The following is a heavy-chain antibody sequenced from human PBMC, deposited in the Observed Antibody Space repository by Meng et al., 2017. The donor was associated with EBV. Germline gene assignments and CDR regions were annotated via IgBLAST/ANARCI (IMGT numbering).Heavy chain of an antibody. Sequence: QVHLVLSGAEVKKPGSSVKVSCKTSGGPFRYYAISWVRQAPGQGLEWLGGFLPRLGAPNYAQKFHGRVKITADESTSTHYMDLSSLRSEDTAIYYCASESGRGYTPDYWGQGTLVTVSS. D-gene: IGHD3-10*01. CDR2: FLPRLGAP. J-gene: IGHJ4*02. V-gene: IGHV1-69*01. CDR1: GGPFRYYA. CDR3: ASESGRGYTPDY.